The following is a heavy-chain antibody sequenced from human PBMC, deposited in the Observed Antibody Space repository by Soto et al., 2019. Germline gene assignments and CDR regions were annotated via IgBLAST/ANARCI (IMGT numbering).Heavy chain of an antibody. CDR3: ATRDYGDYVSYYYYGMDV. Sequence: QVQLVQSGAEVKKPGSSVKVSCKASGGTFSSYAISWVRQAPGQGLEWMGGIIPIFGTANYAQKFQGRVTITADESTSTAYMELSSLRSEDTAVYHCATRDYGDYVSYYYYGMDVWGQGTTVTVSS. CDR1: GGTFSSYA. J-gene: IGHJ6*02. V-gene: IGHV1-69*01. CDR2: IIPIFGTA. D-gene: IGHD4-17*01.